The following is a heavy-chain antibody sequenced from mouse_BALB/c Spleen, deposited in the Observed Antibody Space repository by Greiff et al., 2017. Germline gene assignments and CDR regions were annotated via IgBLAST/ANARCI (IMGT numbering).Heavy chain of an antibody. J-gene: IGHJ2*01. CDR3: NTLGNFDY. V-gene: IGHV14-4*02. CDR1: GFNIKDYY. Sequence: VQLQQSGAELVRSGASVKLSCTASGFNIKDYYMHCVKQRPEQGLEWIGWIDPENGDTEYAPKFQGKATMTADTSSNTAYLQLSSLTSEDTAVYYCNTLGNFDYWGQGTTLTVSS. D-gene: IGHD4-1*01. CDR2: IDPENGDT.